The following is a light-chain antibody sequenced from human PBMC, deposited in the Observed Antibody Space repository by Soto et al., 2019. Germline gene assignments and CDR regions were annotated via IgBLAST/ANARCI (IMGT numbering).Light chain of an antibody. V-gene: IGLV1-47*01. CDR1: NSNSGNHY. CDR2: RNN. J-gene: IGLJ2*01. CDR3: AIRDDKLSGL. Sequence: QSVLTQPPSASGTPGQRVTISCSASNSNSGNHYVYCYQQLPGTPPKLLIYRNNQRPSGVPDRFSASRSDTSASPASSGLRSEDEADYYCAIRDDKLSGLFGGGTKVTVL.